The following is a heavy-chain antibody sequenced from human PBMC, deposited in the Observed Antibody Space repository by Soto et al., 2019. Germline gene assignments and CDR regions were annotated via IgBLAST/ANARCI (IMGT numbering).Heavy chain of an antibody. Sequence: EVQLVETGGGLIQPGGSLRLSCAASGFTVSSNYMSWVRQAPGKGLEWVSVIYSGGSTYYADSVKGRFTISRDNSKNTLYLQMNSLGAEDTAVYYCARENSSSWYYYYGMDVWGQGTTVTVSS. CDR2: IYSGGST. CDR3: ARENSSSWYYYYGMDV. CDR1: GFTVSSNY. V-gene: IGHV3-53*02. D-gene: IGHD6-13*01. J-gene: IGHJ6*02.